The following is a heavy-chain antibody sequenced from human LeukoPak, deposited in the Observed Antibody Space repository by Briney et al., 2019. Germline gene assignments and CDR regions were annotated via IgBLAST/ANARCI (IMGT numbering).Heavy chain of an antibody. CDR2: IYSGGST. CDR3: YSMIVVEIRVINDY. V-gene: IGHV3-66*01. J-gene: IGHJ4*02. CDR1: GFTVSSNY. D-gene: IGHD3-22*01. Sequence: GGSLRLSCAVSGFTVSSNYMSWVRQAPGKGMEWVSVIYSGGSTYYADSVKGRFTISRDNSKKTLYLQMNSLRADDTAVYYCYSMIVVEIRVINDYWGQGTLVTVSS.